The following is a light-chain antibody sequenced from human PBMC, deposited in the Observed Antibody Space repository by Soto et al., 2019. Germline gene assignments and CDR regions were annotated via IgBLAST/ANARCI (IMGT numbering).Light chain of an antibody. V-gene: IGKV4-1*01. Sequence: DIVMTQSPDSLAVSLGERATINCKSRQSVLYSSNNKNYPAWYQQQPGQPPKPPIYWASTRESGVPDRFSGSGSGTDFTLTITRLEPEDLAVYYCQQYGSSQTFGQVTKVEI. CDR2: WAS. J-gene: IGKJ1*01. CDR1: QSVLYSSNNKNY. CDR3: QQYGSSQT.